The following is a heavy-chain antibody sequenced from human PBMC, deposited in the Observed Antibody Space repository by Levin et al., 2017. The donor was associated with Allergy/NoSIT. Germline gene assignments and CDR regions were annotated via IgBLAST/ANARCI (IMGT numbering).Heavy chain of an antibody. CDR1: GYSITSGYN. D-gene: IGHD6-13*01. V-gene: IGHV4-38-2*02. CDR2: VYHSGST. CDR3: ASIRIAATTTTFDY. Sequence: GSLRLSCTVSGYSITSGYNWGWIRQPPGKGLEWIGDVYHSGSTYYNPSLESRVTISVDTSKNHFSLSLSSVTAADTAVYYCASIRIAATTTTFDYWGQGTLVTVAS. J-gene: IGHJ4*02.